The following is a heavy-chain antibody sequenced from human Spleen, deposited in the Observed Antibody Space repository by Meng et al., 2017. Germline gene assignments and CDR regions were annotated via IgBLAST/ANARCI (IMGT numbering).Heavy chain of an antibody. CDR3: ARANVDGVAIDY. D-gene: IGHD3-3*01. CDR1: GNMNPGYF. V-gene: IGHV1-2*06. Sequence: QVQLVQSGAEVKKPGASAKVSCKASGNMNPGYFIHWMRQARGQGLEWMGRIKPKSGGTNYAQKFQGRVTMTRDTSINTAHLELSSLTSADTAVFYCARANVDGVAIDYWGQGTLVTVSS. CDR2: IKPKSGGT. J-gene: IGHJ4*02.